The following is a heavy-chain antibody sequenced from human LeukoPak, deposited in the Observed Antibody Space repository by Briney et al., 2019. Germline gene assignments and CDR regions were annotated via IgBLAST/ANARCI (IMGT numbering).Heavy chain of an antibody. V-gene: IGHV1-69*13. J-gene: IGHJ4*02. CDR1: GGTFSSYA. CDR2: IIPIFGTA. CDR3: ARLVGAYDFWSGPFDY. Sequence: SVKVSCKASGGTFSSYAISWVRQAPGQGLEWMGGIIPIFGTANYAQKFQGRVTITADESTSTAYMELSSLRSEDTAVYYCARLVGAYDFWSGPFDYWGQGTLVTVSS. D-gene: IGHD3-3*01.